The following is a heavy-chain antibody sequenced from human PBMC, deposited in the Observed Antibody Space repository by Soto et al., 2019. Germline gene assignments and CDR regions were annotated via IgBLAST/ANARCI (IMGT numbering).Heavy chain of an antibody. CDR3: ARDIIATTGNWFDP. J-gene: IGHJ5*02. CDR1: GYTFINYI. V-gene: IGHV1-18*01. Sequence: QVQLVQSGAEVKKPGASVKVSCKASGYTFINYIISWVRQAPGQGLEWMGWISAYNGNTNYAQKFQGRVSMTKDTSTSTAYMELRSLRSDDTAVYYCARDIIATTGNWFDPWGQGTLVTVSS. CDR2: ISAYNGNT. D-gene: IGHD6-13*01.